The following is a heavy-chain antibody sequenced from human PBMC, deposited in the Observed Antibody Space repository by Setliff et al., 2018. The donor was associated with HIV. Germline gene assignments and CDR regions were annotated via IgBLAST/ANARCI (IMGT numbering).Heavy chain of an antibody. J-gene: IGHJ4*02. V-gene: IGHV4-39*01. Sequence: PSETLSLTCTVSGGSTSSSSYYWAWVRQPPGKGLEWIGSVYYSGTTYISPSLKSRLTISIDRSKMQFSLRLTSVTAADTAVYYCATLDPSGGNFLAYWGQGTLVTVSS. CDR3: ATLDPSGGNFLAY. CDR2: VYYSGTT. CDR1: GGSTSSSSYY. D-gene: IGHD2-21*02.